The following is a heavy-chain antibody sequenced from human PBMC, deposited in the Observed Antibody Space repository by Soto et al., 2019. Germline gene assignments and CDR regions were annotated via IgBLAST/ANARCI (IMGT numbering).Heavy chain of an antibody. V-gene: IGHV1-3*01. CDR1: GYTFTSYA. CDR3: AREPVGYCSSTSCYNWFDP. Sequence: ASVKVSCKASGYTFTSYAMHWVRQAPGQRLEWMGWINAGNGNTKYSQKFQGRVTITRDTSASTAYMEMSSLISEDTAVYYCAREPVGYCSSTSCYNWFDPWGQGTLVTVSS. J-gene: IGHJ5*02. D-gene: IGHD2-2*01. CDR2: INAGNGNT.